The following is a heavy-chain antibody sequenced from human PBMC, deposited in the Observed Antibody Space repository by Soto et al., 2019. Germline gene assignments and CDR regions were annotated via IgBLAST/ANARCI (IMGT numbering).Heavy chain of an antibody. V-gene: IGHV3-74*01. CDR1: RFTFSSYW. J-gene: IGHJ3*02. Sequence: GGSLRLSCAASRFTFSSYWMHWVRQAPGKGLVWVSRISNDGSITNYADSVKGRFTISRDNAKNTLYLQMNSLRPEDTALYFCATWHLREHAYDIWGQGTMVTVSS. D-gene: IGHD5-12*01. CDR2: ISNDGSIT. CDR3: ATWHLREHAYDI.